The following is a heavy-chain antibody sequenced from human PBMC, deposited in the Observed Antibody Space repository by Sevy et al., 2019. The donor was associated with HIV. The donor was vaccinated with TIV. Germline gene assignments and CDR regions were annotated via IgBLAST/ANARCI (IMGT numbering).Heavy chain of an antibody. V-gene: IGHV3-48*02. D-gene: IGHD3-3*01. CDR1: GFTFSSYS. J-gene: IGHJ1*01. CDR2: ISSSSSTI. Sequence: GGSLRLSCVASGFTFSSYSMNWVRQAPGKGLEWVSYISSSSSTIYYADSVKGRFTISRDNAKNSLYLQMNSLRDEDTAVYYCAMFAGDFWSGYYVGEYFQHWGQGTLVTVSS. CDR3: AMFAGDFWSGYYVGEYFQH.